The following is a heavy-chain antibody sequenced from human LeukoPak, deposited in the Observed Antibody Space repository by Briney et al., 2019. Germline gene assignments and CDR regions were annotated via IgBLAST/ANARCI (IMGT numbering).Heavy chain of an antibody. CDR1: GCTFTSSA. D-gene: IGHD3-22*01. V-gene: IGHV1-58*02. J-gene: IGHJ4*02. CDR3: AAVRADYYDSSGYYYNY. CDR2: IVVGSGNT. Sequence: SVKVSCKASGCTFTSSAMKWVRQARGQRLEWIGWIVVGSGNTNYAQKFQERVTITRDMSTSTAYMELSSLRSEDTAVYYCAAVRADYYDSSGYYYNYCSQGTLVTVSS.